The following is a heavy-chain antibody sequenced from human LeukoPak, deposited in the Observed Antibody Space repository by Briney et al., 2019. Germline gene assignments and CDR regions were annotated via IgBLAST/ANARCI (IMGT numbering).Heavy chain of an antibody. Sequence: AGGSLRLSCAASGYSFDDNALSWVRQAPGKGLEWVSTINWNAEYITYAYSVRGRFTISRDHAKNSVYLQMDSLRVEDTALYYCARDRMGATGNFDYWGQGTLVTVSS. CDR2: INWNAEYI. V-gene: IGHV3-20*04. J-gene: IGHJ4*02. CDR3: ARDRMGATGNFDY. D-gene: IGHD1-26*01. CDR1: GYSFDDNA.